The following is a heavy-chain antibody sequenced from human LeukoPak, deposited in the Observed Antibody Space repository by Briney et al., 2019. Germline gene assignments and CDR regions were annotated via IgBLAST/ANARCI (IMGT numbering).Heavy chain of an antibody. CDR2: ISGSGGST. CDR3: AKCLGDGGNYYFDY. CDR1: GCTFSSYA. V-gene: IGHV3-23*01. Sequence: GASLRLSCAASGCTFSSYAMSWVRQAPGKGLEWVSAISGSGGSTYYADSVKGRFTISRDNSKNTLYLQMNSLRAEDTAVYYCAKCLGDGGNYYFDYWGQGTLVTVSS. D-gene: IGHD4-23*01. J-gene: IGHJ4*02.